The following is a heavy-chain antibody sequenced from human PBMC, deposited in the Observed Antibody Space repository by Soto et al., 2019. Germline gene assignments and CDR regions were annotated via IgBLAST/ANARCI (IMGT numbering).Heavy chain of an antibody. CDR2: ISAYNGNT. D-gene: IGHD3-10*01. CDR3: ARDRGFVVRAPPVDY. CDR1: GYTFTSYG. Sequence: GASVKVSCKASGYTFTSYGISWVRQAPGQGLEWMGWISAYNGNTNYAQKLQGRVTMTTDTSTSTAYMELRSLRSDDTAVYYCARDRGFVVRAPPVDYWGQGAQVTSPQ. J-gene: IGHJ4*02. V-gene: IGHV1-18*01.